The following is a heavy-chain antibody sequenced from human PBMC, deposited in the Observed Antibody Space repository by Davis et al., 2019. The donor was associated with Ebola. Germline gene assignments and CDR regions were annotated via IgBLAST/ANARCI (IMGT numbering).Heavy chain of an antibody. CDR2: INGGNGDT. D-gene: IGHD3-10*01. CDR1: GYTFTSYA. Sequence: AASVKVSCKASGYTFTSYAMHWVRQAPGQRLEWMGWINGGNGDTKCSQKFQGRVTFTRDMSTSTAYMELSSLRSEDTAVYYCAARPIRARGIDAFDIWGQGTMVTVSS. J-gene: IGHJ3*02. CDR3: AARPIRARGIDAFDI. V-gene: IGHV1-3*01.